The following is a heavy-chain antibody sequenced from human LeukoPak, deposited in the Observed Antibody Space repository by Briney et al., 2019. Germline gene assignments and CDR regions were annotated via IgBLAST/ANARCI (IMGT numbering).Heavy chain of an antibody. J-gene: IGHJ4*02. CDR3: ARHMYGQEYFDY. V-gene: IGHV3-48*03. Sequence: GGSLRLSCAASGFTFSSYEMNWVRQAPGKGLEWVSYISSSGSTIYYADSVKGRFTISRDNAKNSLYLQMNSLRAEDTAVYYCARHMYGQEYFDYWGQGTLVTVSS. D-gene: IGHD2-8*01. CDR1: GFTFSSYE. CDR2: ISSSGSTI.